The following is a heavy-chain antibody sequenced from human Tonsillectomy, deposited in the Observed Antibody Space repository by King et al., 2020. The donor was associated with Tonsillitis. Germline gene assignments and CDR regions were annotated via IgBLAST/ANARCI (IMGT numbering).Heavy chain of an antibody. D-gene: IGHD7-27*01. CDR2: ISSSSSYI. CDR1: GFTFSSYS. Sequence: VQLVESGGGLVKPGGSLRLSCAASGFTFSSYSMNWVRQAPGKGLEWVSSISSSSSYIYYADSVKGRFTISRDNAKNSLYLQMNSLRAEDTAVYYCARGQTWAPGYFQHWGQGTLVTVSS. CDR3: ARGQTWAPGYFQH. J-gene: IGHJ1*01. V-gene: IGHV3-21*01.